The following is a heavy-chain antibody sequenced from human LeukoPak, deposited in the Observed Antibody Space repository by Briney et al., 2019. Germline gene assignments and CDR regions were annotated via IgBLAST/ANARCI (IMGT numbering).Heavy chain of an antibody. D-gene: IGHD5-12*01. CDR3: ARDSGGGYAWFDP. V-gene: IGHV4-61*02. J-gene: IGHJ5*02. CDR2: IYTSGST. CDR1: GGSISSGSYY. Sequence: SETLSLTCTVSGGSISSGSYYWSWIRQPAGKGLEWIGRIYTSGSTNYNPSLKSRVTISVDTSKNQFSLKLSSVTAADTAVYYCARDSGGGYAWFDPWGQGTLVTVSS.